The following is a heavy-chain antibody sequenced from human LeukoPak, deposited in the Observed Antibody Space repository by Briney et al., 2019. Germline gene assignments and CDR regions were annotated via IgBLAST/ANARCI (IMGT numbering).Heavy chain of an antibody. Sequence: PGGSLRLSCAASGFTFSSYAMNWVRQAPGKGLEWVSCISSSSSYIYYADSVKGRFTISRDNAKNSLYLQMNSLRAEDTAVYYCARAHNWKYGSFDFWGQGTLVTVSS. J-gene: IGHJ4*02. D-gene: IGHD1-7*01. CDR2: ISSSSSYI. V-gene: IGHV3-21*01. CDR3: ARAHNWKYGSFDF. CDR1: GFTFSSYA.